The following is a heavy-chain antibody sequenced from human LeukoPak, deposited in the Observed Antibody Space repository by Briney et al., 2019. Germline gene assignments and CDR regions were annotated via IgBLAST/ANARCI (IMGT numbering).Heavy chain of an antibody. V-gene: IGHV3-7*01. CDR3: ASGWEPLYFDY. Sequence: GGSLRLSCAASGFTFSSYWMSWVRQAPGKGLEWVANIKQDGSEKYYVDSVKGRFTISRDNAKNSLYLQMNSLRAEDTAVYYCASGWEPLYFDYWGQGTLVTVSS. CDR1: GFTFSSYW. CDR2: IKQDGSEK. D-gene: IGHD1-26*01. J-gene: IGHJ4*02.